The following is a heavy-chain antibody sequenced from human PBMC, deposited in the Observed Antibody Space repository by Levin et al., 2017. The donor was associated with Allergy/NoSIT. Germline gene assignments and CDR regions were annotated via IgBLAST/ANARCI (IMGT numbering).Heavy chain of an antibody. CDR3: AKGSAGSYSSGWYGTNFDY. J-gene: IGHJ4*02. CDR2: IGGTGANT. CDR1: GFTFSSYA. D-gene: IGHD6-19*01. V-gene: IGHV3-23*01. Sequence: GESLKISCAASGFTFSSYAMNWVRQAPGKGLEWVSGIGGTGANTYFADSVKGRFTISRDSSNNTLDLQMNSLRAEDTAVYYCAKGSAGSYSSGWYGTNFDYWGQGTLVTVSS.